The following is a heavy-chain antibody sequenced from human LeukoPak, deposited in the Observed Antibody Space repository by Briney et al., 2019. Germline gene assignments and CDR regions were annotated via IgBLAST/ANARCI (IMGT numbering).Heavy chain of an antibody. CDR3: ARDRGSGWGFDY. CDR1: GFTVSSNS. CDR2: IYSGGST. D-gene: IGHD6-19*01. Sequence: GGSLRLSCAASGFTVSSNSVSSVRQAPGKGLEWVSIIYSGGSTDYGESVKGRFTISRDNSKNTVYLQMNSLRAEDTAVYYCARDRGSGWGFDYWGLGILVTVS. V-gene: IGHV3-66*01. J-gene: IGHJ4*02.